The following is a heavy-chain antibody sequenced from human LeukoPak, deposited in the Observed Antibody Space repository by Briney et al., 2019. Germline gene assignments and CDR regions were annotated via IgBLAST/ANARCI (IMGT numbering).Heavy chain of an antibody. CDR3: AKDNWNDFRGYFDY. CDR1: GFTFSSYA. V-gene: IGHV3-23*01. Sequence: GGSLTLSCAASGFTFSSYAMSWVRQAPGKGLEWVSAISGNGGSTYYADSVKGRFTISRDNSKNTLYLKMNSLRAEDTAVYYCAKDNWNDFRGYFDYWGQGTLVTVSS. CDR2: ISGNGGST. J-gene: IGHJ4*02. D-gene: IGHD1-20*01.